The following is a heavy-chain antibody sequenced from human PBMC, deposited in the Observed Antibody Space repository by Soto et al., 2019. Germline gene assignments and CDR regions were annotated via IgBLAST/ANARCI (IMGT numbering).Heavy chain of an antibody. CDR1: GGTFSSYS. D-gene: IGHD1-26*01. CDR3: AIDGGRNSGGIDY. CDR2: IIPILGTA. J-gene: IGHJ4*02. V-gene: IGHV1-69*01. Sequence: QVQLVQSGAEVKKPGSSVKVSCKASGGTFSSYSINWVRQAPGQGLEWMGEIIPILGTANYAQKFQGRVTISADESTSTAYMELSSLRSEDNAVYYCAIDGGRNSGGIDYWGQGTLITVSS.